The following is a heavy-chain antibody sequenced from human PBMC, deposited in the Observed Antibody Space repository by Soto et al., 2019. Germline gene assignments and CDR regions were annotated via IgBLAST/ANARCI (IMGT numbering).Heavy chain of an antibody. CDR2: ISRSSSTV. D-gene: IGHD6-19*01. CDR3: ARDPSPDSSGWYYFDY. J-gene: IGHJ4*02. Sequence: EVQLVESGGGLVQPGGSLRLSCAASGFTFSTYNMNWVRQAPGKGLEWVSYISRSSSTVYYADSVKGRFTDSRDNARNSLYLQMSSLRDDDTALYYCARDPSPDSSGWYYFDYWGQGALVTVSS. V-gene: IGHV3-48*02. CDR1: GFTFSTYN.